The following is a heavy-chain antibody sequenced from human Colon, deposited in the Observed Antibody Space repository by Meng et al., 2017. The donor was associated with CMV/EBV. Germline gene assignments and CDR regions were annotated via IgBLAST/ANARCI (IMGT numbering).Heavy chain of an antibody. CDR2: IGWNSNSI. CDR3: AKDIAYGILIPIGEAFDI. D-gene: IGHD2-21*01. Sequence: SLKISCAASGFTFTTFWMTWVRQVPGGGLEWVSGIGWNSNSISYADSVKGRFTISRDNTKNSLYLQMTNLRFEDTALYYCAKDIAYGILIPIGEAFDIWGQGTMVTVSS. V-gene: IGHV3-9*01. J-gene: IGHJ3*02. CDR1: GFTFTTFW.